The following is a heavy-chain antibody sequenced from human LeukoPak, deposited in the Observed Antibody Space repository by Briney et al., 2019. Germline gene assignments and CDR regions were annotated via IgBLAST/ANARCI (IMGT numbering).Heavy chain of an antibody. Sequence: GASVKVSCKASGGTFSSYAISWVRQAPGQGLEWMGGIIPIFGTANYAQKFQGRVTITADESTSTAYMELSSLGSEDTAVYYCARAAGTIFVTHSPMRWDLDYWGQGTLVTVSS. J-gene: IGHJ4*02. CDR1: GGTFSSYA. CDR2: IIPIFGTA. V-gene: IGHV1-69*13. CDR3: ARAAGTIFVTHSPMRWDLDY. D-gene: IGHD3-9*01.